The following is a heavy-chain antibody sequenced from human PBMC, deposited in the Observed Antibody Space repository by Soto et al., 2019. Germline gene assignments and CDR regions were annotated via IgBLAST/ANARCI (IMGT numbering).Heavy chain of an antibody. D-gene: IGHD6-19*01. CDR1: GFSLRTSGVG. J-gene: IGHJ5*02. CDR2: IYWNDDK. V-gene: IGHV2-5*01. Sequence: EAGPTLVNPTHTLTLTCIFSGFSLRTSGVGVGWIRQPPGKALEWLGFIYWNDDKRYSPSLKNRLTITKDTSKNQVVLTMTNMDPVDTATYYCAKSGSSGWYGWFDPWGQGTLVTVSS. CDR3: AKSGSSGWYGWFDP.